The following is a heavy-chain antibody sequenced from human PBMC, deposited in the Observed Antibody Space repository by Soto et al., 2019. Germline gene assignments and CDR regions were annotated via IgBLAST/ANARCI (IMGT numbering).Heavy chain of an antibody. V-gene: IGHV4-61*01. CDR2: IYYSGST. D-gene: IGHD6-13*01. CDR1: GGSVRGGSYY. J-gene: IGHJ6*02. CDR3: ARDQVYSSSWYTEGYYYYGMDV. Sequence: SETLPVTCTVSGGSVRGGSYYWSWIRQPPGKGLEWIGYIYYSGSTNYNPSLKSRVTISVDTSKNQFSLKLSSVTAADTAVYYCARDQVYSSSWYTEGYYYYGMDVWGQGTTVT.